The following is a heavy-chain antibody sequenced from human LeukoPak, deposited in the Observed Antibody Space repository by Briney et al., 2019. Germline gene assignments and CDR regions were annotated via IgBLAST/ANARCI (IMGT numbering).Heavy chain of an antibody. CDR1: GGSISSSSYY. J-gene: IGHJ6*03. CDR3: ARALYRYYMDV. CDR2: IYYSGST. Sequence: SETLSLTCTVSGGSISSSSYYWGWIRQPPGKGLERIGSIYYSGSTYYNPSPKSRVTISVDTSKNQFSLKLSSVTAADTAVYYCARALYRYYMDVWGKGTTVTVSS. D-gene: IGHD3-3*01. V-gene: IGHV4-39*07.